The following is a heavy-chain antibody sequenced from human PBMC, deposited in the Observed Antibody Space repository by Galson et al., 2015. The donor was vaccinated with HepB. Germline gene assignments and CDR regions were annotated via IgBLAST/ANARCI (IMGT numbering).Heavy chain of an antibody. V-gene: IGHV1-2*02. J-gene: IGHJ4*02. D-gene: IGHD2-21*01. CDR1: GYTFTDYY. Sequence: SVKVSCKASGYTFTDYYIHWVRQAPGQGVEWMGWINPKSGGTNYAQRFQGRVTMTRDTSINTAYMELSGLTSDDTAVYYCARPPLYCGGNCYHFDYWGQGTLVTVSS. CDR3: ARPPLYCGGNCYHFDY. CDR2: INPKSGGT.